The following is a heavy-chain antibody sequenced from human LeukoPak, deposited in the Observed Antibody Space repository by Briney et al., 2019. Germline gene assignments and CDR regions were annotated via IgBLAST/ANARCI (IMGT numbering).Heavy chain of an antibody. CDR2: IYYSGNT. CDR3: ARQPKSCAPGIFITGKACWFDP. V-gene: IGHV4-39*01. J-gene: IGHJ5*02. D-gene: IGHD3-10*01. CDR1: DGSISSGYYY. Sequence: SETLSLTCSVSDGSISSGYYYWAWIRQPPGKGPEWIGSIYYSGNTYPNPSLKSRVTISVDTSKNQFSLKLSSVTAADTAVYYCARQPKSCAPGIFITGKACWFDPWGQGTLVTVSP.